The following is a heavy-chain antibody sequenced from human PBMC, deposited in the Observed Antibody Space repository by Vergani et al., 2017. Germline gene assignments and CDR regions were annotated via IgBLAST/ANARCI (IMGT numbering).Heavy chain of an antibody. D-gene: IGHD3-9*01. J-gene: IGHJ4*02. Sequence: QLQLQESGPGLVKPSATLFLTCSVSGSSIRSSNYYWGWIRQPPGKGLEWIASIYYSGSTYYNPSLKRRVTISVDTSENLFSLAVTSVAAADTAIYFCARTESFILRYFHWALWGQGTLVTVSS. CDR3: ARTESFILRYFHWAL. CDR2: IYYSGST. CDR1: GSSIRSSNYY. V-gene: IGHV4-39*01.